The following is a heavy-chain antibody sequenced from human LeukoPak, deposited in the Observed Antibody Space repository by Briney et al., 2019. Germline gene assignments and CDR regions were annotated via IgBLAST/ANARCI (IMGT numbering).Heavy chain of an antibody. CDR3: ARIKAVGVPVAIDAYYSYGMDV. CDR2: MNPNSGNT. Sequence: ASVKVSCKASGYTFTSYDINWVRQATGQGLEWMGWMNPNSGNTGYAQKFQGRVTMTRNTSISTAYMELSSLTSEDTAVYYCARIKAVGVPVAIDAYYSYGMDVWGQGTAVAVSS. CDR1: GYTFTSYD. D-gene: IGHD2-2*01. J-gene: IGHJ6*02. V-gene: IGHV1-8*01.